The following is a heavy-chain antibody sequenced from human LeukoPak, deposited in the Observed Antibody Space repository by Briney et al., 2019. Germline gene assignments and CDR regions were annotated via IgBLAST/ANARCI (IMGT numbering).Heavy chain of an antibody. D-gene: IGHD6-19*01. J-gene: IGHJ1*01. V-gene: IGHV4-61*01. CDR2: IYYSGCT. Sequence: SETLSLTCTVAGDSVSSDSHYWSWIRQPPGRGLEWIGYIYYSGCTSYNPPLKSRVTISIDTSKNQFSLKLSSVTAADTAVYYCARGYSSGYGGPFEYFQHWGQGALVTVSS. CDR3: ARGYSSGYGGPFEYFQH. CDR1: GDSVSSDSHY.